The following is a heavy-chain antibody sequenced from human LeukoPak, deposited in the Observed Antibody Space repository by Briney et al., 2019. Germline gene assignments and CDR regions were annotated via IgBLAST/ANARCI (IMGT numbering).Heavy chain of an antibody. Sequence: QPGGSLRLSCAASGFTFSSYEMNWVRQAPGKGLEWVSYISSSGSTIYYADSVKGRFTISRDNAKNSLYLQMNNLRAEDTAVYYCARTLYYYDSSGYYEDYWGQGTLVTVSS. D-gene: IGHD3-22*01. CDR2: ISSSGSTI. CDR3: ARTLYYYDSSGYYEDY. CDR1: GFTFSSYE. J-gene: IGHJ4*02. V-gene: IGHV3-48*03.